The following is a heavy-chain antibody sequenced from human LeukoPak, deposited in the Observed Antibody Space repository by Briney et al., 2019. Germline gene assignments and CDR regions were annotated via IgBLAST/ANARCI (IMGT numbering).Heavy chain of an antibody. J-gene: IGHJ4*02. D-gene: IGHD2-2*01. Sequence: GGSLRLSCAASGFTFSSYGMHWVRQAPGKGLEWVAVISYDGSNKYYADSVKGRFTISRDNSKNTLYLQMNSLRAEDTAVYYCAKDRLMPPSPPDFDYWGQGTLVTVSS. V-gene: IGHV3-30*18. CDR2: ISYDGSNK. CDR3: AKDRLMPPSPPDFDY. CDR1: GFTFSSYG.